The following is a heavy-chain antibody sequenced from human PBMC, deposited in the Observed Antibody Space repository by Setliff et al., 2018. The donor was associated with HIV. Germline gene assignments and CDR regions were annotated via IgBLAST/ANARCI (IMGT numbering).Heavy chain of an antibody. CDR3: ARHIKRAVVWSAFDI. D-gene: IGHD2-15*01. J-gene: IGHJ3*02. CDR1: GGSFSGYY. Sequence: SETLSLTCAVYGGSFSGYYWSWIRQPPGKGLEWLGEINHSGSTKYNPSLKSRVTIFVDTSKNQFSLKRSSVTGAETAVYYCARHIKRAVVWSAFDIWGQGTMVTVSS. V-gene: IGHV4-34*01. CDR2: INHSGST.